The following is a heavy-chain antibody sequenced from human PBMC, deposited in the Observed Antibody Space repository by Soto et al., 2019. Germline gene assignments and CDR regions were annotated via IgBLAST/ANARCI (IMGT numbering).Heavy chain of an antibody. Sequence: GGSLRLSCAASGFTFSSYWMSWVRQAPGKGLEWVANIKQDGSEKYYVDSVKGRFTISRDNAKNSLYLQMNSLRAEDTAVYYCASKFYGDYSHFDYWGQGTLVTVSS. J-gene: IGHJ4*02. CDR1: GFTFSSYW. D-gene: IGHD4-17*01. CDR3: ASKFYGDYSHFDY. V-gene: IGHV3-7*01. CDR2: IKQDGSEK.